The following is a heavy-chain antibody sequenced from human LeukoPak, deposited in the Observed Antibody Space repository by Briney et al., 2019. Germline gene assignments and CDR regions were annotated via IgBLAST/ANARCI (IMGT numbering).Heavy chain of an antibody. CDR3: ARRYDYSNLYYFDY. CDR2: IYPGDSDT. D-gene: IGHD4-11*01. J-gene: IGHJ4*02. Sequence: GESLKISCKGSGYSFTSYWIGWVRQLPGKGLEWMGIIYPGDSDTRYSPSFQGQVNISADKSISTAYLQWSSLKASDTAMYYCARRYDYSNLYYFDYWGQGTLVTVSS. CDR1: GYSFTSYW. V-gene: IGHV5-51*01.